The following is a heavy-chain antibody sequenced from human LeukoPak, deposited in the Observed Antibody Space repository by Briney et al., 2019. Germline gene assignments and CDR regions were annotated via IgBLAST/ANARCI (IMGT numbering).Heavy chain of an antibody. CDR1: GFSFSSYW. CDR3: VSGLQWLY. D-gene: IGHD6-19*01. CDR2: INPDGSNT. J-gene: IGHJ4*02. Sequence: GGSLRLSCEASGFSFSSYWMSWVRQAPGKGLEWVANINPDGSNTLYVHSVKGRFTISRDNAKNSLYLQMNNLRAEDTAVYFCVSGLQWLYWGQGTLVTVSS. V-gene: IGHV3-7*01.